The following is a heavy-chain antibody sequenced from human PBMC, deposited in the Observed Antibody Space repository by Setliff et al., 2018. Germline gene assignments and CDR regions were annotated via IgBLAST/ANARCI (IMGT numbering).Heavy chain of an antibody. D-gene: IGHD6-19*01. CDR2: IYYSGST. V-gene: IGHV4-39*07. J-gene: IGHJ6*02. CDR1: GGSISSSSYY. CDR3: ARVNQYSSVWYNYYYGMDV. Sequence: SETLSLTCTVSGGSISSSSYYWGWIRQPPGKGLEWIGSIYYSGSTYYNPSLKSRVTISVDTSENQFSLKLSSVTAADTAVYYCARVNQYSSVWYNYYYGMDVWGQGTTVTVSS.